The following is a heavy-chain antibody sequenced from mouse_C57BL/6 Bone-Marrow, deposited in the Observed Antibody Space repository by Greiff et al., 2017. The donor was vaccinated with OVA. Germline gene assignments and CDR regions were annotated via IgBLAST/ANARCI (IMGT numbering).Heavy chain of an antibody. Sequence: QVTLKVSGPGILQPSQTLSLTCSFSGFSLSTFGMGVGWIRKPSGKGVEWLAHIWWDDDKYYNPALKSRLTISKDTSKNKVFIKSANVDTAETATYYCAHYYYVSSFTSYWYFDVGGTGTTVTVSS. J-gene: IGHJ1*03. CDR3: AHYYYVSSFTSYWYFDV. CDR1: GFSLSTFGMG. V-gene: IGHV8-8*01. CDR2: IWWDDDK. D-gene: IGHD1-1*01.